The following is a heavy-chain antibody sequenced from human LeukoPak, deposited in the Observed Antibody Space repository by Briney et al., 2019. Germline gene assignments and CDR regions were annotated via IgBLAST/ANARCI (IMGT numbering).Heavy chain of an antibody. CDR2: IRGSRVSK. Sequence: PGLSVRLPHAFSRFTYHRYYMIGARHPRARAWEEGSAIRGSRVSKYYADSVKSRFTISRDKSKNTLYLQMNSLRAEDTAVYYCAKDRYAWTSGYSYPPFDYWGQGTPVTVSS. CDR3: AKDRYAWTSGYSYPPFDY. V-gene: IGHV3-23*01. CDR1: RFTYHRYY. J-gene: IGHJ4*02. D-gene: IGHD5-18*01.